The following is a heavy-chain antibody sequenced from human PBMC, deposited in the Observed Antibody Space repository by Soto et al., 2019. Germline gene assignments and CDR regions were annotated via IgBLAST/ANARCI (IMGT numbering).Heavy chain of an antibody. D-gene: IGHD1-1*01. J-gene: IGHJ6*03. CDR1: GFTFSSYW. Sequence: EVQLVESGGGLVHPGGSLRLSCAASGFTFSSYWMTWVRQTPGKGLEWVANIKQDGSEKNYVDSVKGRFTISRDNAKNSLYLKMDSLRAEDKAVYYCARDGAGYSYFCYYYMSVWGKGPTVTVSS. CDR3: ARDGAGYSYFCYYYMSV. V-gene: IGHV3-7*01. CDR2: IKQDGSEK.